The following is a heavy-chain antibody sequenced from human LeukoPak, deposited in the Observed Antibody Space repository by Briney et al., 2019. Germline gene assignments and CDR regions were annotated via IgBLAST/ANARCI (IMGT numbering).Heavy chain of an antibody. V-gene: IGHV1-18*01. CDR1: GYTFTSYG. CDR3: ARRVYSSGWYPYYYYYVDV. CDR2: ISAYNGNT. Sequence: ASVKVSCKASGYTFTSYGISWVRQAPGQGLEWMGWISAYNGNTNYAQKLQGRVTMTTDTSTSTAYMELRSLRSDDTAVYYCARRVYSSGWYPYYYYYVDVWGKGTTVTISS. D-gene: IGHD6-19*01. J-gene: IGHJ6*03.